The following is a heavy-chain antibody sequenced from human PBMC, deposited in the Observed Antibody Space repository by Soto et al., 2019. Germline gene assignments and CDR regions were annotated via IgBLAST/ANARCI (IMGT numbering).Heavy chain of an antibody. CDR2: IIPIFGTA. J-gene: IGHJ4*02. D-gene: IGHD3-3*01. V-gene: IGHV1-69*06. Sequence: SVKVSCKASVGTFSSYAISWVRQAPGQGLEWMGGIIPIFGTANYAQKFQGRVTITADKSTSTAYMELSSLRSEDTAVYYCARGSKDFWSGYYFDYWGQGTLVTVSS. CDR3: ARGSKDFWSGYYFDY. CDR1: VGTFSSYA.